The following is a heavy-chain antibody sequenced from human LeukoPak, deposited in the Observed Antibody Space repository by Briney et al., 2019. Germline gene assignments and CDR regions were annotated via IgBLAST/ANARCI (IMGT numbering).Heavy chain of an antibody. J-gene: IGHJ6*03. Sequence: SETLSLTCTVSGGSISSYYWSWIRQPPGKGLEWIGYIYYSGTTNYNPSLKSRVTISVDTSKNQFSLKLSSVTAADTAVYYCARDRGFSYYYYMDVWGKGTTVTVSS. V-gene: IGHV4-59*01. CDR3: ARDRGFSYYYYMDV. D-gene: IGHD2-15*01. CDR2: IYYSGTT. CDR1: GGSISSYY.